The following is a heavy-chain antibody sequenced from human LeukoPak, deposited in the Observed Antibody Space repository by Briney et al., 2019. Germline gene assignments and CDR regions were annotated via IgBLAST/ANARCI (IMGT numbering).Heavy chain of an antibody. Sequence: SQTLSLTCAVSGGSISSGGYSWTWIRQPPGKGLEWIGYIYHSGGTYYNPSLKSRVTISVDRSKNQFSLKLSSVTAADTAVYYCARERETFDYWGQGTLVTVSS. J-gene: IGHJ4*02. CDR1: GGSISSGGYS. V-gene: IGHV4-30-2*01. CDR2: IYHSGGT. CDR3: ARERETFDY. D-gene: IGHD1-26*01.